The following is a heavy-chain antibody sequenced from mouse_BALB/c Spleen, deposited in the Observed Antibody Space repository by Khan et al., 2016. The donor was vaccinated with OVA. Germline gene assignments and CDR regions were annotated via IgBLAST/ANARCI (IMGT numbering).Heavy chain of an antibody. Sequence: QVQLQLPGAELAQPGASVKMSCKASGYTFTSYWMHWVKQRPGQGLQWIGYIDPSTAYTEYNQKFRDKATLTVDKSSTTVYMQLTSLTSEDSAVYYCVNHGSSSAWFTYWGQGTLVTVSA. CDR1: GYTFTSYW. CDR3: VNHGSSSAWFTY. D-gene: IGHD1-1*01. V-gene: IGHV1-7*01. J-gene: IGHJ3*01. CDR2: IDPSTAYT.